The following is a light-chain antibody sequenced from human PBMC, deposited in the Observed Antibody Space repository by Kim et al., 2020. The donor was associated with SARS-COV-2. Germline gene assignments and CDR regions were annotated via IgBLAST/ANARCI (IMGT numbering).Light chain of an antibody. V-gene: IGLV2-14*04. CDR1: SGDVGGYDY. CDR2: DGS. CDR3: SSYRSSSTFV. J-gene: IGLJ1*01. Sequence: GQSITTSCTGTSGDVGGYDYVSWYQQHPGKVPKLLIYDGSKRPSGVSNRISGSKSANTASLTISGLQAEDEADYYCSSYRSSSTFVFGTGTKVTVL.